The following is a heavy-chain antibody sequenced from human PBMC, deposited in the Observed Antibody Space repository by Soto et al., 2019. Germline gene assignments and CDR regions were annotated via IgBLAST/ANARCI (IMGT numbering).Heavy chain of an antibody. D-gene: IGHD2-15*01. J-gene: IGHJ3*01. V-gene: IGHV3-11*01. CDR3: ARDRYCSGGTCSDIFDV. CDR2: INSSSSAI. CDR1: GFTFSDYY. Sequence: PGGSLRLSCASSGFTFSDYYMTLIRQAPGKGLEWLSYINSSSSAILYAGSVKGRFTISRDNAKNSLYLQMNSLRAEDTAVYYCARDRYCSGGTCSDIFDVWGQGTMVTVSS.